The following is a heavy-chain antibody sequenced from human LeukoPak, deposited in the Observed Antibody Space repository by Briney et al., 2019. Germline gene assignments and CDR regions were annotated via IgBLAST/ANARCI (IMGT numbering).Heavy chain of an antibody. CDR2: IYYSGST. D-gene: IGHD6-25*01. Sequence: SETLSLTCIVSGVSIRSYYWSWIRQPPGKGLEWIGYIYYSGSTYYNPSLKSRATISVDTSKNQFSLKLNSVTAADTAVYYWARVVAAAGNNWFDPWGQGTLVTVSS. CDR1: GVSIRSYY. V-gene: IGHV4-59*12. J-gene: IGHJ5*02. CDR3: ARVVAAAGNNWFDP.